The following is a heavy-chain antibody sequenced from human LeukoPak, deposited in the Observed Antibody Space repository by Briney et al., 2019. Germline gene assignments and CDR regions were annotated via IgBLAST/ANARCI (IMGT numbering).Heavy chain of an antibody. CDR1: GFTFSSYA. D-gene: IGHD5-18*01. V-gene: IGHV3-7*01. CDR3: ARSGYSYRYFDY. Sequence: GGSLRLSCAASGFTFSSYAMSWVRQAPGKGLEWVANIKPDGSDTYYVDSVKGRFTISRDNAENSLHLLMNSLRAEDTAVYFCARSGYSYRYFDYWGQGILVTVSS. J-gene: IGHJ4*02. CDR2: IKPDGSDT.